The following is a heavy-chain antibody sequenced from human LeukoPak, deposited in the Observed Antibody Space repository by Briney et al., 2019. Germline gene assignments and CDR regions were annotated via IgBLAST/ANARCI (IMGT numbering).Heavy chain of an antibody. D-gene: IGHD6-13*01. CDR3: AKGPSAAGNPAGDY. J-gene: IGHJ4*02. V-gene: IGHV3-30*02. Sequence: PGGSLRLSCAASGFTFSNYWMHWVRQAPGKGLEWVAFIRYDGTNKYYADSVKGRFTISRDNSKNTLYLQMNSLRAEDTAVYYCAKGPSAAGNPAGDYWGQGTLVTVSS. CDR2: IRYDGTNK. CDR1: GFTFSNYW.